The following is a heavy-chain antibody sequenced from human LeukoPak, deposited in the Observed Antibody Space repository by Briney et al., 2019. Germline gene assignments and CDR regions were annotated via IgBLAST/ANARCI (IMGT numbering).Heavy chain of an antibody. V-gene: IGHV3-23*01. CDR2: IAGSGVSR. CDR3: VKERGALRENYYMDV. CDR1: GFSLSNNA. Sequence: GGSLRLSFAASGFSLSNNAMTWARKAQGKGLEGVSIAGSGVSRLYGDSVKGRFTISRDNSKNMLYLQMNSLRADDTAVYYCVKERGALRENYYMDVWGKGTTVIVSS. J-gene: IGHJ6*03.